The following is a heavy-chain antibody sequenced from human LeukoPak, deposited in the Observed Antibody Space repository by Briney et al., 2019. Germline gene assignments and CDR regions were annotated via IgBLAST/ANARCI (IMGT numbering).Heavy chain of an antibody. CDR3: ATVDSSGYIGGMDV. D-gene: IGHD3-22*01. J-gene: IGHJ6*02. V-gene: IGHV1-24*01. CDR1: GYTLTELS. Sequence: GASVKVSCKVSGYTLTELSMHWVRQAPGKGLEWMGGFDPEDGETIYAQKFQGRVNMTEDTSTDTAYMELSSLRSEDTAVYYCATVDSSGYIGGMDVWGQGTTVTVSS. CDR2: FDPEDGET.